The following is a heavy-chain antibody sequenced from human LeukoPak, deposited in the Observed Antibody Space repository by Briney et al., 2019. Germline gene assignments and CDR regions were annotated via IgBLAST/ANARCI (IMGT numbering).Heavy chain of an antibody. CDR3: ATKVLGYYYYMDV. CDR2: FDPEDGET. D-gene: IGHD2-8*02. CDR1: GYTLTELS. V-gene: IGHV1-24*01. J-gene: IGHJ6*03. Sequence: GASVKVSCRVSGYTLTELSMHWVRQAPGKGLEWMGGFDPEDGETIYAQKFQGRVTMTEDTSTDTAYMELSSLRSEDTAVYYCATKVLGYYYYMDVWGKGTTVTVSS.